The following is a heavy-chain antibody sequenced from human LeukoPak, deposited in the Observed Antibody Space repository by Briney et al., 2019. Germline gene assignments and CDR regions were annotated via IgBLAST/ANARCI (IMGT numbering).Heavy chain of an antibody. CDR2: ISGSGGST. V-gene: IGHV3-23*01. CDR1: GFTFSSYA. CDR3: ARDASRPDYYGSRSAYYFDY. D-gene: IGHD3-10*01. Sequence: GGSLRLSCAASGFTFSSYAMSWVRQGPGKGLEWVSAISGSGGSTYYADSVKGRFTISRDNSKNTLYLQMNSLRADDTAVYYCARDASRPDYYGSRSAYYFDYWGQGILVTVSS. J-gene: IGHJ4*02.